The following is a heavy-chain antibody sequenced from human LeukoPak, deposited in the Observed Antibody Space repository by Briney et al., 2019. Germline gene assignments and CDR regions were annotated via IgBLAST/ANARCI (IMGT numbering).Heavy chain of an antibody. D-gene: IGHD4-11*01. Sequence: ASVKVSCKASGYTFTSYYMHWVRQAPGQGLEWMGIINPSGGSTSYAQKFQGSVTMTRDTSTSTVYMELSSLRSEDTAVYYCARDTMTTVTTLDSYYYGMDVWGQGTTVTVSS. CDR2: INPSGGST. J-gene: IGHJ6*02. V-gene: IGHV1-46*01. CDR1: GYTFTSYY. CDR3: ARDTMTTVTTLDSYYYGMDV.